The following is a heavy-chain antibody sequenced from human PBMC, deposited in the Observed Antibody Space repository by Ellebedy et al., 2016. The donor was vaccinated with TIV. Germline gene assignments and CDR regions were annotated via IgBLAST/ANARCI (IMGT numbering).Heavy chain of an antibody. V-gene: IGHV3-9*01. CDR3: AKTGRYGVDY. Sequence: GGSLRLXXAASGFTFDDYAMHWVRQAPGKGLEWVSGISWNSGSIGYADSVKGRFTISRDNSKNTLYLQMNSLRAEDTAVYYCAKTGRYGVDYWGQGTLVTVSS. D-gene: IGHD3-10*01. J-gene: IGHJ4*02. CDR1: GFTFDDYA. CDR2: ISWNSGSI.